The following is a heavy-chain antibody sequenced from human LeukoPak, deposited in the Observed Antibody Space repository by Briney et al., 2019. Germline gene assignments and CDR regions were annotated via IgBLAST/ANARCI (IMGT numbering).Heavy chain of an antibody. D-gene: IGHD3-22*01. V-gene: IGHV3-7*03. CDR1: GFTFSYYW. CDR2: INQDGSEK. J-gene: IGHJ4*02. Sequence: GGSLRLSCAASGFTFSYYWTSWVRQAPGKGLEWVANINQDGSEKYYVDSVKGRFTISRDNAKNSLYLQMNSLRAEDTAVYYCARDRYRRGSGYYLDYWGQGTLVTVSS. CDR3: ARDRYRRGSGYYLDY.